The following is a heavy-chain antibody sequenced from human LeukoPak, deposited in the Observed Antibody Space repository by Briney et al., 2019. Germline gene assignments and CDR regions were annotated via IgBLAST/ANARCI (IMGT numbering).Heavy chain of an antibody. CDR1: GFTFSSYG. J-gene: IGHJ4*02. Sequence: GRSLRLSCAASGFTFSSYGMHWVRQAPGKGLEWVAVISYDGSNKYYADSVKGRFTISRDNSKNTLYLQMNSLRAEDTAVYYCARGSYCSSTSCRYFEDWGQGTLVTVSS. D-gene: IGHD2-2*01. V-gene: IGHV3-30*03. CDR3: ARGSYCSSTSCRYFED. CDR2: ISYDGSNK.